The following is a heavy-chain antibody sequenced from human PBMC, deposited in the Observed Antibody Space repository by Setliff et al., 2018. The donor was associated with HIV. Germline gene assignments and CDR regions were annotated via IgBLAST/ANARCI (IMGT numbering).Heavy chain of an antibody. Sequence: PSETLSLTCIVSGGSIRSDNHFWSWVRQPPGKGLEWIGFIDYIGRPYYNPSLNSRVSISVDTARNQFSLNLWSVTAADTAVYFCAREVKDVSDSDAFDIWG. V-gene: IGHV4-30-4*08. D-gene: IGHD2-21*01. CDR2: IDYIGRP. CDR1: GGSIRSDNHF. CDR3: AREVKDVSDSDAFDI. J-gene: IGHJ3*02.